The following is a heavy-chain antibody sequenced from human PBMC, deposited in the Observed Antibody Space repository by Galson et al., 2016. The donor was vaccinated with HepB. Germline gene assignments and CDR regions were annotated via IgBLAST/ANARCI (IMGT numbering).Heavy chain of an antibody. J-gene: IGHJ6*03. V-gene: IGHV1-69*13. CDR1: GGTFSTYD. CDR2: ISHIFGTT. Sequence: SVKVSCKASGGTFSTYDFNWVRQAPGQGLEWMGGISHIFGTTEYAQEFQGRVTITADESTSTGYMEISSLRSEDTAVYYCATVRRDTSSSGQFYDFYMDVWGIGTTVTVSS. CDR3: ATVRRDTSSSGQFYDFYMDV. D-gene: IGHD6-6*01.